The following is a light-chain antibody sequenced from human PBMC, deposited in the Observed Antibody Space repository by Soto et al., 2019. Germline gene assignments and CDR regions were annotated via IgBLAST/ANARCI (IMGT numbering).Light chain of an antibody. CDR2: DVS. Sequence: QSVLTQPASVSGSPGQSITISCTETSSDVADYKYVSWYQQHPGRAPKLIIYDVSNRPSGVSNRFSGSKSGSTASLTISGLQAEDEADYYCSAYTTSIALYVFGAGTKVTVL. CDR3: SAYTTSIALYV. CDR1: SSDVADYKY. J-gene: IGLJ1*01. V-gene: IGLV2-14*03.